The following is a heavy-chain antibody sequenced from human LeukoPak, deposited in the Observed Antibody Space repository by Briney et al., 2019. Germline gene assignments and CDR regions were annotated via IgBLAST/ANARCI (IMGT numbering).Heavy chain of an antibody. Sequence: GGSLRLSCAASGFTFSSYSMNWVRQAPGKGLEWVSSISSSSSYIYYADSVKGRFTISRDSAKNSLYLQMNSLRAEDTAVYFCATESGTYSGTCFDYWGQGTLVTVSS. CDR1: GFTFSSYS. D-gene: IGHD1-26*01. CDR2: ISSSSSYI. CDR3: ATESGTYSGTCFDY. J-gene: IGHJ4*02. V-gene: IGHV3-21*01.